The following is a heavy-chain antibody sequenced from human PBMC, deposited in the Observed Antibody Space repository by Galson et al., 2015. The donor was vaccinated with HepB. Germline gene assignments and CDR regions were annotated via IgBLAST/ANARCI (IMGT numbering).Heavy chain of an antibody. D-gene: IGHD4-17*01. Sequence: SLRLSCAASGFTFSSYTMNWVRQAPGKGLEWLSYISTDSSTIYYADSVKGRFTISRDNAKNSLYLQMHSLRDEDTAVYYCARVAASDYGDHTHFDYWGQGTLATVSS. V-gene: IGHV3-48*02. J-gene: IGHJ4*02. CDR3: ARVAASDYGDHTHFDY. CDR1: GFTFSSYT. CDR2: ISTDSSTI.